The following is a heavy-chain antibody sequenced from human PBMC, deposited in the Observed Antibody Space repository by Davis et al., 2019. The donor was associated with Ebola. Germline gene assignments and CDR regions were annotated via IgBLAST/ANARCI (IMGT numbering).Heavy chain of an antibody. CDR2: ISAYNGNT. D-gene: IGHD1-26*01. CDR3: ARTYRGAAQRKYYPVDV. J-gene: IGHJ6*02. V-gene: IGHV1-18*01. CDR1: GYTFSNFG. Sequence: ASVKVSCKASGYTFSNFGINWVRQAPGQGLEWMGWISAYNGNTNYAQNLQGRVTVTTDTSTSTAYMELTSLTSDDTAVYYCARTYRGAAQRKYYPVDVWGQGTTVTVSS.